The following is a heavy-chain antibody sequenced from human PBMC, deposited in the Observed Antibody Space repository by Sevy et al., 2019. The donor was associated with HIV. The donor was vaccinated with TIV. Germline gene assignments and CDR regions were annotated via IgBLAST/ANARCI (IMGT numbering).Heavy chain of an antibody. CDR2: ISDGGAVI. CDR1: GFNFSSHK. CDR3: AKEGAFWSGYYVDY. J-gene: IGHJ4*02. Sequence: GGSLRLSCAASGFNFSSHKMNWIRQAPGKGLEWVAYISDGGAVIHYADSVKGRFTISRDNSKNSIYLQMNRLRADDTAVYYCAKEGAFWSGYYVDYWGQGTLVTVSS. V-gene: IGHV3-48*03. D-gene: IGHD3-3*01.